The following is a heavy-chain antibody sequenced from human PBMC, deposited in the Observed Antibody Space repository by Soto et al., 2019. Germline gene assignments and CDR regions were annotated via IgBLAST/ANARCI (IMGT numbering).Heavy chain of an antibody. CDR3: AKDRGTYGSGDYYFDY. CDR2: ISGSGGST. J-gene: IGHJ4*02. CDR1: GFTFSSYA. V-gene: IGHV3-23*01. D-gene: IGHD3-10*01. Sequence: GGSLRLSCAASGFTFSSYAMTWVRQAPGKGLEWVSAISGSGGSTYYADSVKGRFTISRDNSKNTLYLQMNSLRAEDTAVYYCAKDRGTYGSGDYYFDYWGQGTLVTVSS.